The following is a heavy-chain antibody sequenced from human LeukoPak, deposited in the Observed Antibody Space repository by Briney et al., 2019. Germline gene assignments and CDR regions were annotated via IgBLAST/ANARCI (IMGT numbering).Heavy chain of an antibody. CDR1: RFTFSGYA. CDR3: AKTSLSDPSGHYYYMDV. V-gene: IGHV3-23*01. Sequence: GGSLRLSCAVSRFTFSGYAMAWVRQAPGKGLEWVSTIDGSGGRTHYADSVKARFTISRDNSQNTVSLQLNNLRIEDTALYYCAKTSLSDPSGHYYYMDVWGKGSTVTVSS. D-gene: IGHD3-3*01. CDR2: IDGSGGRT. J-gene: IGHJ6*03.